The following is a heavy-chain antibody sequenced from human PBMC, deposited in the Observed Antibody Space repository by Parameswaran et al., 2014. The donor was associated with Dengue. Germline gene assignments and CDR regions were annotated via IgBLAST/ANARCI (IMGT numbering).Heavy chain of an antibody. V-gene: IGHV1-69*04. CDR3: ARVGSPIVG. D-gene: IGHD3-3*01. Sequence: WVRQAPGQRLEWIGWIIPILGIANYAQKFQGRVTITADKSTSTAYMELSSLRSEDTAVYYCARVGSPIVGWGQGTLVTVSS. J-gene: IGHJ4*02. CDR2: IIPILGIA.